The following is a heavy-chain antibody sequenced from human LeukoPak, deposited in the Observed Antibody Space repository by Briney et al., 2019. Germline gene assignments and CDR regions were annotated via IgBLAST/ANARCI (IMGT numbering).Heavy chain of an antibody. D-gene: IGHD3-22*01. Sequence: GGSLRLSCAASGFTFSSYAMSWVRQAPGKGLEWVSAISGSGGSTYYADSVKGRFTISRDDSKNTLYLQMNSLRAEDTAVYYCAKSRTDMIVVVIPFDYWGQGALVTVSS. CDR3: AKSRTDMIVVVIPFDY. CDR1: GFTFSSYA. V-gene: IGHV3-23*01. J-gene: IGHJ4*02. CDR2: ISGSGGST.